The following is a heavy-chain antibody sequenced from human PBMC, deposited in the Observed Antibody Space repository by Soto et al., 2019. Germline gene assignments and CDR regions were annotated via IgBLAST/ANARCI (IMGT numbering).Heavy chain of an antibody. J-gene: IGHJ4*02. V-gene: IGHV3-66*01. Sequence: GGFLRLSCAASEFTFSNYAMSWVRQAPGKGLEWVSVIYSGGSTYYADSVKGRFTISRDNSENTLYLQMNSLRAEDTAVYYCARTCSGGTCSFDYWGQGTLVTVSS. CDR1: EFTFSNYA. CDR3: ARTCSGGTCSFDY. CDR2: IYSGGST. D-gene: IGHD2-15*01.